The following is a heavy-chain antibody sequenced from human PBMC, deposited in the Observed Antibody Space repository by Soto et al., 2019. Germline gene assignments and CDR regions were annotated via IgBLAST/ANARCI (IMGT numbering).Heavy chain of an antibody. V-gene: IGHV3-23*01. Sequence: ETLSLTCAVYGGSFSGYYWSWVRQAPGKGLEWVSAISGSGGSTYYADSVKGRFTISRDNSKNTLYLQMNSLRAEDTAVYYCATRNWFDPWGQGTLVTVSS. CDR2: ISGSGGST. CDR1: GGSFSGYY. J-gene: IGHJ5*02. CDR3: ATRNWFDP.